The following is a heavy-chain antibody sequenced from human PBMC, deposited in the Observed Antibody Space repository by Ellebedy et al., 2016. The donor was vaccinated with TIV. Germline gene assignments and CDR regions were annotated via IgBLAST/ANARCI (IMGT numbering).Heavy chain of an antibody. CDR3: AREGGTHYYYYGMDV. CDR2: INPSGGVT. J-gene: IGHJ6*02. CDR1: GYIFTNYY. V-gene: IGHV1-46*01. D-gene: IGHD1-7*01. Sequence: ASVKVSCKASGYIFTNYYMHWVRQAPGQGLEWLGIINPSGGVTTYAQNFQGRVTMTRDTSTSTVYMELSSLRSEDTAVYYCAREGGTHYYYYGMDVWGQGTTVTVSS.